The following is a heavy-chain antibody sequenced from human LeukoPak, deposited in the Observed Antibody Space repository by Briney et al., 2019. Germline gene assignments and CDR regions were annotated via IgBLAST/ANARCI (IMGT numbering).Heavy chain of an antibody. CDR2: IDHSGSA. D-gene: IGHD2-8*02. Sequence: SSETLSLTCVVDGGSFSGFHWSWIRQPPGKGLEWIGEIDHSGSANYKPSLKSRVTISVDTSKNQFSLKLSSVTAADTAVYYCARGRRRYWPTSDYWGQGTLVTVSS. CDR1: GGSFSGFH. J-gene: IGHJ4*02. CDR3: ARGRRRYWPTSDY. V-gene: IGHV4-34*01.